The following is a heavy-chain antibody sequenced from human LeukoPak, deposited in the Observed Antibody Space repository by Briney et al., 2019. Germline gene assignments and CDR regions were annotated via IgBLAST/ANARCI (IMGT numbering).Heavy chain of an antibody. CDR3: ARDCIGCHGFDY. J-gene: IGHJ4*02. Sequence: ASVKVSCKASGYTFTNYGISWVRQAPGQGLEWMGWVSAYADDTNYVQKFQGRNTMTTDTSTSTAYVELRSLRSDDTAVYYCARDCIGCHGFDYWGQGTLVTVSS. CDR1: GYTFTNYG. CDR2: VSAYADDT. D-gene: IGHD2-15*01. V-gene: IGHV1-18*01.